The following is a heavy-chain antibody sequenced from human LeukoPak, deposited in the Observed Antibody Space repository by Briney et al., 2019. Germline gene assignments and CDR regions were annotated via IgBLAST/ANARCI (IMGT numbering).Heavy chain of an antibody. CDR2: IIPIFGTA. CDR1: GGTFSSYA. V-gene: IGHV1-69*13. CDR3: ARDKGSSGWLDY. Sequence: SVKVSCKASGGTFSSYAISWVRQAPGQGLKWMGGIIPIFGTANYAQKFQGRVTITADESTSTAYMELSSLRSEDTAVYYCARDKGSSGWLDYWGQGTLVTVSS. D-gene: IGHD6-19*01. J-gene: IGHJ4*02.